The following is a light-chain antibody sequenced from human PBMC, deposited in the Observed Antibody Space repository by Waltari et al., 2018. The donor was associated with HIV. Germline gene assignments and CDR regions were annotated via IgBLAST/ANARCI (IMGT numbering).Light chain of an antibody. V-gene: IGLV2-18*02. CDR2: EVG. CDR1: SSDVGSYNR. Sequence: QSALTQPPSVSGSPGQSVTISCTGTSSDVGSYNRVSWYQQPPGKAPKPMIYEVGNRPAGVPDRFSGSKSGTTASLTISGLEAEDEADYYCSSYTSSSTWVFGGGTKLTVL. CDR3: SSYTSSSTWV. J-gene: IGLJ3*02.